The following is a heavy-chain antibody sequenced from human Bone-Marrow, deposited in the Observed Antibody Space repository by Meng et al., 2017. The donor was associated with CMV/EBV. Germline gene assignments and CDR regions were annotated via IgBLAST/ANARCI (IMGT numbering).Heavy chain of an antibody. V-gene: IGHV1-69*05. CDR1: GGTFSSYA. D-gene: IGHD3-16*01. Sequence: SVKVSCKASGGTFSSYAISWVRQAPGQGLEWMGGIIPIFGTANYAQKFQGRVTITTDESTSTAYMELSSLRSEDTAVYYCARAGVRNLGARYYYYGMDDWGQGTTVSVAS. J-gene: IGHJ6*02. CDR2: IIPIFGTA. CDR3: ARAGVRNLGARYYYYGMDD.